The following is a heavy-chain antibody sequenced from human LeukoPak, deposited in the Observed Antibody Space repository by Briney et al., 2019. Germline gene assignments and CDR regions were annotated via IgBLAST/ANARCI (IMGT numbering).Heavy chain of an antibody. J-gene: IGHJ6*02. CDR2: ISYDGSNK. CDR3: AREVLVPAAIRASGLDV. V-gene: IGHV3-30-3*01. Sequence: PGGSLRLSCAASGFIFSSYAMHWVRQAPGKGLEWVAVISYDGSNKYYADSVKGRFTISRDNFQNMLYVQMNSLRSEDTAVYYCAREVLVPAAIRASGLDVWGQGTTVSVSS. D-gene: IGHD2-2*01. CDR1: GFIFSSYA.